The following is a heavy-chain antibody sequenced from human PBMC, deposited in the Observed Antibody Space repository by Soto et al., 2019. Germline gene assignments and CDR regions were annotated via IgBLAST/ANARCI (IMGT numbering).Heavy chain of an antibody. CDR1: VGTFSSYA. V-gene: IGHV1-69*06. Sequence: GASVKVSCKASVGTFSSYAISWVRQAPGQGLEWMGGIIPIFGTANYAQKFQGRGTITADKSTSTAYMELSSLRSEDTAVYYCARGGYSGDDYPHPSHYYYSGMDVWGQGTSVTVSS. D-gene: IGHD5-12*01. J-gene: IGHJ6*02. CDR2: IIPIFGTA. CDR3: ARGGYSGDDYPHPSHYYYSGMDV.